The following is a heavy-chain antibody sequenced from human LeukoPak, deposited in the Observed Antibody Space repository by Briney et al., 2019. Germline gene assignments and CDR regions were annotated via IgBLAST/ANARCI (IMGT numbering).Heavy chain of an antibody. V-gene: IGHV3-66*02. J-gene: IGHJ5*02. D-gene: IGHD6-13*01. CDR3: AREKLEAAAGWFDH. CDR2: IHSGGST. Sequence: GGSLRLSCAASGFTLSSNYMSSVRQAPGKGLEWVSVIHSGGSTYYAGSVKGRFTISRDNSKNMLYLQMNSLRAEDTAVYYCAREKLEAAAGWFDHWGQGTLVTVSS. CDR1: GFTLSSNY.